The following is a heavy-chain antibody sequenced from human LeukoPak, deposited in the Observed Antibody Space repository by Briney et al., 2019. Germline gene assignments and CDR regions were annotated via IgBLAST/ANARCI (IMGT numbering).Heavy chain of an antibody. Sequence: GGSLRLSCAASGFTFDDYGMSWVRQAPGKGLGWVSGINWNGGSTGYADSVKGRFTISRDNAKNSLYLQMNSLRAEDTALYYCATITIFGVNRVYWGQGTLVTVSS. CDR1: GFTFDDYG. V-gene: IGHV3-20*04. J-gene: IGHJ4*02. CDR3: ATITIFGVNRVY. D-gene: IGHD3-3*01. CDR2: INWNGGST.